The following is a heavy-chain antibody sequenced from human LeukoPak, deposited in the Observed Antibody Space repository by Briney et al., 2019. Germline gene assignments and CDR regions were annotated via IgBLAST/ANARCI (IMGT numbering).Heavy chain of an antibody. J-gene: IGHJ5*02. CDR2: IYYSGNT. Sequence: SETLSLTCTVSGGSLSSRRDYWGWLRQPPGRGLGGVGYIYYSGNTKYNPSLNSRVTISVHTSKNQFSLKLRTVSAADTAVYYCARALSRLSWFYPWGQGTLVTVPS. CDR1: GGSLSSRRDY. CDR3: ARALSRLSWFYP. D-gene: IGHD6-6*01. V-gene: IGHV4-61*05.